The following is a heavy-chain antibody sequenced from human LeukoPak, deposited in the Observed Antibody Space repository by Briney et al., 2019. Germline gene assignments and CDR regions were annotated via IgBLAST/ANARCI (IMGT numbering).Heavy chain of an antibody. J-gene: IGHJ5*02. CDR2: ITFTSSTI. Sequence: GGSLRLSCAASGFTFNSYSMTWVRQAPGKGLEWVSYITFTSSTIHYADSVKGRFTISRDNAKSSLYLQMNSLRAEDTAVYYCAKLGSWGQGTLVTVSS. V-gene: IGHV3-48*01. CDR1: GFTFNSYS. D-gene: IGHD6-6*01. CDR3: AKLGS.